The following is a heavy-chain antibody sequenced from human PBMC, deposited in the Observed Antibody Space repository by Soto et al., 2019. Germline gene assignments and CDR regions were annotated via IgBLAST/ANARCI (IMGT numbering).Heavy chain of an antibody. Sequence: PGGSLRLSCAASGFTFSSYAMNWVRQAPGRRLEWASAISGGGSSTYYADSVKGRFTISRDNSKTTLYLQMSSLRAEDTAIYYCARAYSGSHPLDYWGQGTLVTVSS. CDR1: GFTFSSYA. CDR2: ISGGGSST. CDR3: ARAYSGSHPLDY. D-gene: IGHD6-6*01. J-gene: IGHJ4*02. V-gene: IGHV3-23*01.